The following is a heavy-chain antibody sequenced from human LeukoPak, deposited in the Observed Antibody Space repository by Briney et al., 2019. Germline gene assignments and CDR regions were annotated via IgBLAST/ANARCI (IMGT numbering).Heavy chain of an antibody. CDR3: ARDLGYYYDSSGYYYGAGLTGFDP. V-gene: IGHV4-59*01. Sequence: SETLSLTCTVSGGSISNYYWSWIRQPPGKGLEWIGYIYYSGSTNYNPSLKSRVTISVDTSKNQFSLKLYSVTAADTAVYYCARDLGYYYDSSGYYYGAGLTGFDPWGQGTLVTVSS. CDR1: GGSISNYY. D-gene: IGHD3-22*01. J-gene: IGHJ5*02. CDR2: IYYSGST.